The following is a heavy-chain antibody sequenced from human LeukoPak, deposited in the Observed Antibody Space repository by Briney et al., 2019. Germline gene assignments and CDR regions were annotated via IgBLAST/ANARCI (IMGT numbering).Heavy chain of an antibody. V-gene: IGHV1-3*01. CDR3: ARDDWWDLRGFDS. CDR2: INAGNGNT. CDR1: GYTFTSYA. D-gene: IGHD1-26*01. Sequence: ASVKVSCKASGYTFTSYAMHWVRQAPGQRLEWMGWINAGNGNTKYSQNVQGRVTITRDTSESTAYMELSSLRSEDTAVYYCARDDWWDLRGFDSWGQGTLVPVSS. J-gene: IGHJ4*02.